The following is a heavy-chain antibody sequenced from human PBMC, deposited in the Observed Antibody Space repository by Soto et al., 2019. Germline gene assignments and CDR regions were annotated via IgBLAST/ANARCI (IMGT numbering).Heavy chain of an antibody. CDR3: ARSPRTYDFLGGFDY. CDR1: GGTLSSYA. CDR2: IIPIFGTA. D-gene: IGHD3-3*01. J-gene: IGHJ4*02. Sequence: QVQLVQSGAEVKKPGSSVKVSCKASGGTLSSYAISWVRQAPGQGLAWMGGIIPIFGTANYAQKFQGRVTITADESTSTAYMELSSLRSEDTAVYYCARSPRTYDFLGGFDYCGQGTLVTVSS. V-gene: IGHV1-69*01.